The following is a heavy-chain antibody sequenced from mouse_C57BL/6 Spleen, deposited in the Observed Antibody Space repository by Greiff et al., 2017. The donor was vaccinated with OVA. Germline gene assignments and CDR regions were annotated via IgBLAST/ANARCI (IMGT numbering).Heavy chain of an antibody. CDR1: GFTFSDYG. J-gene: IGHJ1*03. CDR3: ANYYGSSDWYFDV. V-gene: IGHV5-17*01. CDR2: ISSGSSTI. D-gene: IGHD1-1*01. Sequence: EVKLVESGGGLVKPGGSLKLSCAASGFTFSDYGMHWVRQAPEKGLEWVAYISSGSSTIYYADTVKGRFTISRDNAKNTLFLQMTSLRSEDTAMYYCANYYGSSDWYFDVWGTGTTVTVSS.